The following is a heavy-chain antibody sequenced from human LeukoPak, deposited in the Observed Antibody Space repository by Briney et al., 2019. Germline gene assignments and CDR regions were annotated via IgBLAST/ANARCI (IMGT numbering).Heavy chain of an antibody. J-gene: IGHJ6*03. CDR2: ISSSSSYI. Sequence: PGGSLRLSCAVSGFIASANYMNWVRQPPGKGLEWVSSISSSSSYIYYADSVKGRFTISRDNAKNSLYLQMNSVRAEDTAVYYCARGSSSWYYYMDVWGKGTTVTVSS. D-gene: IGHD6-13*01. CDR3: ARGSSSWYYYMDV. V-gene: IGHV3-21*01. CDR1: GFIASANY.